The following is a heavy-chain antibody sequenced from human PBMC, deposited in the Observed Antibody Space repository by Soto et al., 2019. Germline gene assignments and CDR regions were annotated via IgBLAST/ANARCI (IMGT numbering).Heavy chain of an antibody. CDR1: GSTLTELS. D-gene: IGHD6-19*01. Sequence: EASATGSCKGSGSTLTELSMHWVRQAPGKGLEWMGGFDPEDGETIYAQKFQGRVTMTEDTSTDTAYMELSSLRSEDTAVYYCATLPGYSSGFDYWGQGTLVNVSS. V-gene: IGHV1-24*01. CDR2: FDPEDGET. CDR3: ATLPGYSSGFDY. J-gene: IGHJ4*02.